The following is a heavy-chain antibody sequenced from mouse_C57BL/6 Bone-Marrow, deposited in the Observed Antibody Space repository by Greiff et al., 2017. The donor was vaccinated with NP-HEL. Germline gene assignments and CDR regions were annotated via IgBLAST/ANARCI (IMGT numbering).Heavy chain of an antibody. V-gene: IGHV1-19*01. CDR1: GYTFTDYY. J-gene: IGHJ3*01. CDR2: INPYNGGT. CDR3: ARGELYDYDGAY. Sequence: VQLQQSGPVLVKPGASVKMSCKASGYTFTDYYMNWVKQSHGKSLEWIGVINPYNGGTSYNQKFKGKATLTVDKSSSTAYMELNSLTSEDSAVYYCARGELYDYDGAYWGQGTLVTVSA. D-gene: IGHD2-4*01.